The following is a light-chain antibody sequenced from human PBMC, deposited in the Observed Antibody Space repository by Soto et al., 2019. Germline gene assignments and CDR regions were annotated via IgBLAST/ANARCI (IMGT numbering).Light chain of an antibody. J-gene: IGLJ1*01. Sequence: QSVLTQPASVSGSPGQSITISCTGTNGDVGSYDLVSWYQRYPGEAPKLIIYEGSKRPSGVSNRFFGSQSGNTASLTISGLQAEDEADYYCFSYAGGSTYVFGTGTKLTVL. CDR3: FSYAGGSTYV. CDR2: EGS. CDR1: NGDVGSYDL. V-gene: IGLV2-23*01.